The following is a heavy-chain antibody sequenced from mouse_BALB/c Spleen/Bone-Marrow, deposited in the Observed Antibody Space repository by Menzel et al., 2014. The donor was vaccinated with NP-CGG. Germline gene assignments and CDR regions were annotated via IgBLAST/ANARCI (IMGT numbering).Heavy chain of an antibody. J-gene: IGHJ4*01. CDR3: AREGRGYYGSSGAAMDY. Sequence: VKLMESGPGLVAPSQSLSITCTVSGFSLTSYGVHWVRQSPGKGLEWLGVIWAGGSTSYNSALMSRLSINQDNSKSQVFLKLNSLQTDDTATYYCAREGRGYYGSSGAAMDYWGQGTSVTVSS. CDR1: GFSLTSYG. D-gene: IGHD1-1*01. V-gene: IGHV2-9*02. CDR2: IWAGGST.